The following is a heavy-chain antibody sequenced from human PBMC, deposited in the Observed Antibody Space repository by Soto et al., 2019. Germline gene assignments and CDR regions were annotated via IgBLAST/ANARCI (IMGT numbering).Heavy chain of an antibody. V-gene: IGHV1-18*04. J-gene: IGHJ5*02. CDR1: GYSFSTYD. CDR3: ATSNDSGFDA. Sequence: LLLQSGAELKKPGASVKISCKASGYSFSTYDISWLRQAPGQGPEEMGRISPKNGNPNYAQNFQDRVTMTADLSSSTAYMELRGLRSDATAKYYCATSNDSGFDAWGQGTLVTVSS. CDR2: ISPKNGNP. D-gene: IGHD1-1*01.